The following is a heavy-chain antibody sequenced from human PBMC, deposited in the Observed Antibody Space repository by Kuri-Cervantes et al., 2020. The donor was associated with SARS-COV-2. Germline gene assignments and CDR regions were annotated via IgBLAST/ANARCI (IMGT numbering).Heavy chain of an antibody. CDR2: ISYDGSNK. V-gene: IGHV3-30-3*01. Sequence: GGSLRLSCTASGFTFSSYAMHWVRQAPGKGLEWVAVISYDGSNKYYADSVKGRFTISRDNSKSTLYLQMNSLRAEDTAVYYCARGGYYYDHAYYLDYWGQGTLVTVSS. J-gene: IGHJ4*02. D-gene: IGHD3-22*01. CDR3: ARGGYYYDHAYYLDY. CDR1: GFTFSSYA.